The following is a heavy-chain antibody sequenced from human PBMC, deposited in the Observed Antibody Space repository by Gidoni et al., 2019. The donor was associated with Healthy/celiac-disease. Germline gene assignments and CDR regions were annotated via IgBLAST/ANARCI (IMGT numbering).Heavy chain of an antibody. CDR1: GDPFSSYT. V-gene: IGHV1-69*02. CDR3: ARGPDYVAFDI. D-gene: IGHD4-17*01. J-gene: IGHJ3*02. Sequence: QVQLVQSGAEVKKPGSSVKVSCKASGDPFSSYTISWVRQAPGQGLEWMGRIIPILGIANYAQKFQGRVTITADKSTSTAYMELSSLRAEDTTVYYCARGPDYVAFDIWGQGTMVTVSS. CDR2: IIPILGIA.